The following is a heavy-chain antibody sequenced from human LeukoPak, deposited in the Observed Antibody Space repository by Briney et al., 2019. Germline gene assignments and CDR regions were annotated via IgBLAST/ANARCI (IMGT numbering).Heavy chain of an antibody. Sequence: PGRSLRLSCAASGFTFSSYGMHWVRQAPGKGLEWVAVISYDGSNKYYADSVKGRFTISRDNSKNTLYLQMNSLRAEDTAVYYCARVRSGWYDYWGQGTLVTVSS. D-gene: IGHD6-19*01. CDR2: ISYDGSNK. J-gene: IGHJ4*02. CDR1: GFTFSSYG. CDR3: ARVRSGWYDY. V-gene: IGHV3-30*03.